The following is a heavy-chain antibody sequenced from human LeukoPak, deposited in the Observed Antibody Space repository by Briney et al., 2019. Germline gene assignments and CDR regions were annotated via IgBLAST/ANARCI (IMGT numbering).Heavy chain of an antibody. CDR3: ARPEYRYGYILDY. V-gene: IGHV1-69*02. D-gene: IGHD5-18*01. Sequence: SVKVSCKASGGTFSSYTISWVRQAPGQGLEWMGRIIPILGIANYAQKFQGRVTITADKSTSTAYMELSSLRSEDTAVYYCARPEYRYGYILDYWGQGTLVTVSS. CDR1: GGTFSSYT. CDR2: IIPILGIA. J-gene: IGHJ4*02.